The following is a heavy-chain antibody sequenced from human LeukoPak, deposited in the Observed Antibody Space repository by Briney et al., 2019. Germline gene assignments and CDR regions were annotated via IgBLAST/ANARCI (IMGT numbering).Heavy chain of an antibody. J-gene: IGHJ4*02. D-gene: IGHD1-26*01. CDR1: GFTFTSYG. CDR3: AKPSVSGNYPYYFDY. CDR2: IWYDGSKK. Sequence: GGSLRLSCAASGFTFTSYGMHWVRQAPGKGLEWVAGIWYDGSKKYCADSVKGRFTISRDESKNTLYLQINSLRAEDTAVYYCAKPSVSGNYPYYFDYWGQGTLVTVSS. V-gene: IGHV3-33*03.